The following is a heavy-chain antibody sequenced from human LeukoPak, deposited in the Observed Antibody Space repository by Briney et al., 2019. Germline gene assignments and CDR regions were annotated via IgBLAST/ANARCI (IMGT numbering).Heavy chain of an antibody. J-gene: IGHJ4*02. D-gene: IGHD3-22*01. Sequence: GGSLRLSCAASGFTFSSYSMNWVRQAPGKGLEWVSSISSSSSYIYYADSVKGRFTISRDSAKNSLYLQMNSLRAEDTAVYYCARAHYDSSGYDYWGQGTLVTVSS. V-gene: IGHV3-21*01. CDR3: ARAHYDSSGYDY. CDR2: ISSSSSYI. CDR1: GFTFSSYS.